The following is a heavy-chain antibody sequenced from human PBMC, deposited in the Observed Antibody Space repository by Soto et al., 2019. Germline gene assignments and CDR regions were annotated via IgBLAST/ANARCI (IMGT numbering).Heavy chain of an antibody. Sequence: EVQLVESGGGLVQPGGSLRLSCAASGFTFSSYDMHWVRQATGKGLEWVSAIGTAGDTYYPGSVKGRFTISRENAKNSLYLQMNRLRAGDTAVYYCARAPPRGAAQRPGWYFDLWGRGTLVTVSS. D-gene: IGHD2-15*01. CDR1: GFTFSSYD. J-gene: IGHJ2*01. CDR2: IGTAGDT. CDR3: ARAPPRGAAQRPGWYFDL. V-gene: IGHV3-13*01.